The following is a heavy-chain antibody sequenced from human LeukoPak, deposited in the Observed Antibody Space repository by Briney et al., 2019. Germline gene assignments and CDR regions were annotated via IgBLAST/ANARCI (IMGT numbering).Heavy chain of an antibody. V-gene: IGHV3-74*03. Sequence: GGALRLSFAGSGFTLSSYWVHWVRQAPGKGVVWVSRINSDGSSITYADSVKGRFTISRDNAKNTLYLQMNSLRVEDTAVYYCAREGRVSGYDFDCWGQGTLVTVSS. J-gene: IGHJ4*02. D-gene: IGHD5-12*01. CDR1: GFTLSSYW. CDR2: INSDGSSI. CDR3: AREGRVSGYDFDC.